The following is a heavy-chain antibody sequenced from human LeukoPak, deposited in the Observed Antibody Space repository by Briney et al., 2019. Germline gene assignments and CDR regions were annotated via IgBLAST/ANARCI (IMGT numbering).Heavy chain of an antibody. Sequence: GGSLRLSCAASRFTFNSYAMSWVRQAPGKGLEWVSVIGGSNGITFYVGSVKGRFTISRDNSKDTLYLQMNSLRAEDTAVYYCARDRGNDYFDYWGQGTLVTVSS. V-gene: IGHV3-23*01. CDR3: ARDRGNDYFDY. J-gene: IGHJ4*02. CDR1: RFTFNSYA. CDR2: IGGSNGIT.